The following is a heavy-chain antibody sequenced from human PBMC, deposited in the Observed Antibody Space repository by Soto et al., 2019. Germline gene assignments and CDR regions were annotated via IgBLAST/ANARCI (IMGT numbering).Heavy chain of an antibody. CDR2: ISYDGSNK. J-gene: IGHJ6*02. CDR3: AKDWGYCISTSCYRWGMDV. CDR1: GFTFSSYG. Sequence: QVQLVESGGGVVQPGRSLRLSCAASGFTFSSYGMHWVRQAPGKGLEWVAVISYDGSNKYYADSVKGRFTISRDNSENTLYLQMNSLRAEDTAVYYCAKDWGYCISTSCYRWGMDVWGQGTTVTVSS. V-gene: IGHV3-30*18. D-gene: IGHD2-2*01.